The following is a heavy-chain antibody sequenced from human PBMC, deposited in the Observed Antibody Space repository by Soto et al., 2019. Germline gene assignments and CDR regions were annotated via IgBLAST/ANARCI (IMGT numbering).Heavy chain of an antibody. Sequence: PWGSLRVSCSSSGFTFSTYAMSWVRQAPGKGLDWVSAISAGGTDTYYTDSVKGRFTISRDNSNNMLYLQMNSLRAEDTAVYYCAKELSIGRPYDSWGQGTLVTVSS. CDR1: GFTFSTYA. CDR3: AKELSIGRPYDS. J-gene: IGHJ4*02. D-gene: IGHD3-3*02. CDR2: ISAGGTDT. V-gene: IGHV3-23*01.